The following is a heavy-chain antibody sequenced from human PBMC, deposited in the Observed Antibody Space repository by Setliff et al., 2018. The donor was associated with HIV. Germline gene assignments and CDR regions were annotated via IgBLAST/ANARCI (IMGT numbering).Heavy chain of an antibody. CDR2: IFHSGDT. Sequence: SETLSLTCSVSGVSVGSGDYYWHWIRQHPEKALEWIEYIFHSGDTYYNPSLKSRISMSVDTPKNQFSLELTSLTAADTAVYYCATRPRIAARPFDYWGQGMLVTVSS. CDR3: ATRPRIAARPFDY. J-gene: IGHJ4*02. CDR1: GVSVGSGDYY. D-gene: IGHD6-6*01. V-gene: IGHV4-31*03.